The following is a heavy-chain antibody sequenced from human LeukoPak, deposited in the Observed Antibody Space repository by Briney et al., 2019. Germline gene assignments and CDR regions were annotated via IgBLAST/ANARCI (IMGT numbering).Heavy chain of an antibody. Sequence: PSETLSLTCTVSGGSISSGSYYWTWIRQPAGKGLEWIGRIYTTGNTNYNPSLKSRVTISLDTSKNQFSLKLSSVTAADTAVYYCARGLESYYDFWDPWGQGTLVTVSS. V-gene: IGHV4-61*02. CDR1: GGSISSGSYY. CDR2: IYTTGNT. J-gene: IGHJ5*02. D-gene: IGHD3-3*01. CDR3: ARGLESYYDFWDP.